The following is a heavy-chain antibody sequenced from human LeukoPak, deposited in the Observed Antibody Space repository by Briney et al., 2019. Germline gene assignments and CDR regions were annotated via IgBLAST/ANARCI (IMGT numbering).Heavy chain of an antibody. CDR3: ARLGYTVTSQYYCVS. CDR1: GDSITRFY. V-gene: IGHV4-4*07. CDR2: IYSKGTT. J-gene: IGHJ4*02. D-gene: IGHD2-2*02. Sequence: SETLSLTCAGSGDSITRFYWSWGRQSAGKGLEWIGRIYSKGTTKYNLSLKSRVTISLDQSKNQFSLYLSSVTAADTAVYYCARLGYTVTSQYYCVSWGQGFLVTVSS.